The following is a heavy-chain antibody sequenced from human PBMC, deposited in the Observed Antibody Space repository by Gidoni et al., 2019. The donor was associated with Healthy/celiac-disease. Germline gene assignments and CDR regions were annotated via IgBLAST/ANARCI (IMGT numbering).Heavy chain of an antibody. J-gene: IGHJ2*01. CDR1: GFSLSNARMG. D-gene: IGHD7-27*01. CDR3: ARIANLNKHLGIEGYWYFDL. Sequence: QVTLKESGPVLVKPTETLTLTCTVSGFSLSNARMGVSWIRQPPGKALEWLAHIFSNDEKSYSTSLKSRLTISKDTSKSQVVLTMTNMDPVDTATYYCARIANLNKHLGIEGYWYFDLWGRGTLVTVSS. V-gene: IGHV2-26*01. CDR2: IFSNDEK.